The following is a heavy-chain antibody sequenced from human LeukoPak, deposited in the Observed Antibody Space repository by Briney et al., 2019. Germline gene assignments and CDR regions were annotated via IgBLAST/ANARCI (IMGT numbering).Heavy chain of an antibody. CDR1: GLTFSHYG. Sequence: PGKSLRLSCAASGLTFSHYGMHWVRQAPGKGLEWVAVVWYDGSHKYYADSVKGRFTISRDNSKNTLYLQMNSLRAQQTAVYYCARDVPDSGNYYPVAFDIWGQGAMVTAS. J-gene: IGHJ3*02. CDR3: ARDVPDSGNYYPVAFDI. CDR2: VWYDGSHK. V-gene: IGHV3-33*01. D-gene: IGHD3-10*01.